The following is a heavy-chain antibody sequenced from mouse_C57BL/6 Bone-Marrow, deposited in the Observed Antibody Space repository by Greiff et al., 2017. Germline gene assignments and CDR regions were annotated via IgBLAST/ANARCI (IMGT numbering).Heavy chain of an antibody. V-gene: IGHV1-50*01. D-gene: IGHD2-3*01. CDR1: GYTFTSYW. CDR3: ARDGGHWYFDV. CDR2: IDPSDSYT. Sequence: QVQLQQPGAELVKPGASVKLSCKASGYTFTSYWMPWVKQRPGQGLEWIGEIDPSDSYTNYNQKFKGKATLTVDTSSSTAYMQLSSLTSEDSAVYYCARDGGHWYFDVWGTGTTVTVSS. J-gene: IGHJ1*03.